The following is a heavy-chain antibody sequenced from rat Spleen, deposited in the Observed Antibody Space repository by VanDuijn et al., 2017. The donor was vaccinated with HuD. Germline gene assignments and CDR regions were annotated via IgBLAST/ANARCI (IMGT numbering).Heavy chain of an antibody. V-gene: IGHV5-27*01. CDR2: ITNTGVST. CDR3: TTANSGGYSELYYFDY. Sequence: EVQLVESGGGAVQPGRSMKLSCAASGLSFSNYYMAWVRQAPTKGLEWVASITNTGVSTYYSDSVKGRFTISRDNAKSTQSLQMDSLRSEDTATYYCTTANSGGYSELYYFDYWGQGVMVTVSS. J-gene: IGHJ2*01. D-gene: IGHD1-11*01. CDR1: GLSFSNYY.